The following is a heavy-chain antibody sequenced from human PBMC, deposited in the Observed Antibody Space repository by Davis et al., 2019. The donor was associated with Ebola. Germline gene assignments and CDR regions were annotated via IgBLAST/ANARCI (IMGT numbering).Heavy chain of an antibody. CDR1: GGSISSYY. CDR3: ARGGGYDDIDY. V-gene: IGHV4-59*01. CDR2: IYYSGST. Sequence: PSETLSLTCTVSGGSISSYYWSWIRQPPGKGLEWIGYIYYSGSTNYNPSLKSRVTISVDTSKNQFSLKLSSVTAADTAVYYCARGGGYDDIDYWGQGTLVTVSS. D-gene: IGHD5-12*01. J-gene: IGHJ4*02.